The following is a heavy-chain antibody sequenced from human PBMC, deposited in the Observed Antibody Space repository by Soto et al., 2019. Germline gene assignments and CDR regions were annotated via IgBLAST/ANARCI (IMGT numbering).Heavy chain of an antibody. V-gene: IGHV1-69*08. Sequence: QVQLVQSGADVKKPGSSVKISCTASGAAFSNYTFTWVRRAPGQGLEWVGRVIPLLDASNYAEKFQDRVTIRADRSTSTVYMELCGLRSEDSAIYYCASGKSQMSQDRMGFYYYMDVWGKGTTVTVSS. CDR1: GAAFSNYT. CDR3: ASGKSQMSQDRMGFYYYMDV. CDR2: VIPLLDAS. J-gene: IGHJ6*03. D-gene: IGHD1-1*01.